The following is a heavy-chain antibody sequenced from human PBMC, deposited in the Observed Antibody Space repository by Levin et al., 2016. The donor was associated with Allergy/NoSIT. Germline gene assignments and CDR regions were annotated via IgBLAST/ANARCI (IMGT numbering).Heavy chain of an antibody. CDR1: GGSFSGYY. V-gene: IGHV4-34*01. CDR2: INHSGST. Sequence: SETLSLTCAVYGGSFSGYYWSWIRQPPGKGLEWIGEINHSGSTNYNPSLKSRVTISVDTSKNQFSLKLSSVTAADTAVYYCARGIGIVVPAAYDYWGQGTLVTVSS. J-gene: IGHJ4*02. CDR3: ARGIGIVVPAAYDY. D-gene: IGHD2-2*01.